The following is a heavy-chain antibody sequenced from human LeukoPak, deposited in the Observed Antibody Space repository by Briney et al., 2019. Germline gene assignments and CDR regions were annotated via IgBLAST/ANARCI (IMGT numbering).Heavy chain of an antibody. CDR3: TSARHIVGAGAHDAFDI. J-gene: IGHJ3*02. Sequence: GGSLRLSCTASGVIFGDYAMSWFRQAPGKGLECVSIIRSKAYGGTTEYAASVQGRFTISRDDSKSIAYLQINSLKTEDTAVYYCTSARHIVGAGAHDAFDIWGQGTMVTVSS. D-gene: IGHD1-26*01. CDR2: IRSKAYGGTT. CDR1: GVIFGDYA. V-gene: IGHV3-49*03.